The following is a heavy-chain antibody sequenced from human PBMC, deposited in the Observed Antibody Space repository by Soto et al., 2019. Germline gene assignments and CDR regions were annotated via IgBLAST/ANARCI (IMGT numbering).Heavy chain of an antibody. Sequence: ASVKVSCKASGGTFSSYTISWVRQAPGQGLEWMGRIIPILGIANYAQKFQGRVTITADKSTSTAYMELSSLRSEDTAVYYCARGGDYDRMTFDYWGQGTLVTVSS. CDR1: GGTFSSYT. CDR2: IIPILGIA. J-gene: IGHJ4*02. V-gene: IGHV1-69*02. CDR3: ARGGDYDRMTFDY. D-gene: IGHD4-17*01.